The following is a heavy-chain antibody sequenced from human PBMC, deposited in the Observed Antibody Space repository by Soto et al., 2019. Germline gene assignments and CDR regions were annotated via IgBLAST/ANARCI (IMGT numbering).Heavy chain of an antibody. CDR2: IYYTGNT. CDR3: ARVLGYSSSWWRHSAFDI. D-gene: IGHD6-13*01. V-gene: IGHV4-61*01. CDR1: GGSVSSGSYY. J-gene: IGHJ3*02. Sequence: SATRSITCTVSGGSVSSGSYYWSWIRQPAGKGLEWIGYIYYTGNTNYAQKLQGRVTMTTDTATNTAYMELRSLRSDDTAVYYCARVLGYSSSWWRHSAFDIWGQGTTVTVSS.